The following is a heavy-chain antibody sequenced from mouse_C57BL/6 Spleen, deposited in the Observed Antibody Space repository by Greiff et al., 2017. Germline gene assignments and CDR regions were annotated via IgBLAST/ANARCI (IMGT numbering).Heavy chain of an antibody. CDR2: IDPANGNT. CDR3: ARDYDGYSQAWFAY. CDR1: GFNIKNTY. J-gene: IGHJ3*01. Sequence: EVQGVESVAELVRPGASVKLSCTASGFNIKNTYMHWVKQRPEQGLEWIGRIDPANGNTKYAPKFPGKATITADTSSNTAYLQLSSLTSEDTAIYYCARDYDGYSQAWFAYWGQGTLVTVSA. V-gene: IGHV14-3*01. D-gene: IGHD2-3*01.